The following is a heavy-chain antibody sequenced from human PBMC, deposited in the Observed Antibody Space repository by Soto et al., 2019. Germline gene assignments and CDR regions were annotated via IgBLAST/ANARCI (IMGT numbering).Heavy chain of an antibody. CDR2: ISGSGGIT. D-gene: IGHD6-6*01. Sequence: VGSLRLSCAASGFTFSRYDMSWVRQAPRKGLEWVSGISGSGGITYYADSVKGRFTISRDNSRDTLYLQMNSLRAEDTAVYYCAKPDIAARILDYWGQGTLVTVSS. CDR3: AKPDIAARILDY. CDR1: GFTFSRYD. J-gene: IGHJ4*02. V-gene: IGHV3-23*01.